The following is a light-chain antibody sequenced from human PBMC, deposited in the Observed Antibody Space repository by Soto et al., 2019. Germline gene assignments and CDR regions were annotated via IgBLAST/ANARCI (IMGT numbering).Light chain of an antibody. CDR1: SSEFGGYNY. V-gene: IGLV2-8*01. CDR2: EVN. J-gene: IGLJ1*01. Sequence: QSALTQPPSASGSPGQSVAISCTGTSSEFGGYNYVSWYQQHPGKAPKLMIYEVNKRPSGVPDRFSGSKSGNTASLTVYGLPAEDEADYYCSSYAGSSNVFGTGTKVTVL. CDR3: SSYAGSSNV.